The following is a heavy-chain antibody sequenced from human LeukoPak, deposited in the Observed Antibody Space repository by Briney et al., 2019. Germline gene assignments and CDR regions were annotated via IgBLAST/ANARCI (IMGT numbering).Heavy chain of an antibody. J-gene: IGHJ4*02. V-gene: IGHV3-7*01. Sequence: GGSLRLSCAASGLTFSSYWMSWVRQAPGRGLEWVANIEQDGRLTYYLDSVRGRFTISRDNAKNSLHLQMNSLRAEDTAVYYCARSLSGYAYYFDSWGQGTLVTVSS. CDR3: ARSLSGYAYYFDS. CDR2: IEQDGRLT. CDR1: GLTFSSYW. D-gene: IGHD3-22*01.